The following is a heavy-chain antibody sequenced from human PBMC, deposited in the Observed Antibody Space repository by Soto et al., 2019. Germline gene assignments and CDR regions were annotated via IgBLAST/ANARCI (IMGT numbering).Heavy chain of an antibody. CDR3: GKGTLRWCSGVTCSPFDS. CDR1: GFTFSSYA. CDR2: ITSSGDAT. D-gene: IGHD2-15*01. J-gene: IGHJ4*02. V-gene: IGHV3-23*01. Sequence: EVQLLESGGGLEQPGGSVRLSCAASGFTFSSYAMTWVRQAPGKGLECVSVITSSGDATAYADSVKGRFTMSRDNSKNTLFQQMNSLRVEDTAVYYWGKGTLRWCSGVTCSPFDSWGQGTLVTVSS.